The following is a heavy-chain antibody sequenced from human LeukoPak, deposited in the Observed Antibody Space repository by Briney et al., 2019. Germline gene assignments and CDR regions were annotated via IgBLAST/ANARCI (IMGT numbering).Heavy chain of an antibody. D-gene: IGHD3-10*01. V-gene: IGHV3-30*18. CDR2: ISSDGNNT. CDR3: AKDSGSGRGLYYYGMDV. J-gene: IGHJ6*04. CDR1: GLIFSSYG. Sequence: GGSLRLSCAASGLIFSSYGMHWVRQAPGKGLEWVAVISSDGNNTYYADYVKGRFTISRDNSKNTLYLQMDSLRAEDTAVYYCAKDSGSGRGLYYYGMDVWGKGTTVPVSS.